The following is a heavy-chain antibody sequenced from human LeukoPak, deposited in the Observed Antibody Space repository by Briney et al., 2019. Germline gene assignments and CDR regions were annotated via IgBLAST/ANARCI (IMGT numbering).Heavy chain of an antibody. V-gene: IGHV3-33*01. CDR1: GFTFSSHG. CDR2: IWYDGSNK. Sequence: GGSLRLSCAASGFTFSSHGMHWVRQAPGKGLEWVAVIWYDGSNKYYADSVKGRFTISRDNSKNTLYLQMNSLRAEDTAVYYCAREEYYDFWSGYYTGVDYWGQGTQVTVSS. D-gene: IGHD3-3*01. J-gene: IGHJ4*02. CDR3: AREEYYDFWSGYYTGVDY.